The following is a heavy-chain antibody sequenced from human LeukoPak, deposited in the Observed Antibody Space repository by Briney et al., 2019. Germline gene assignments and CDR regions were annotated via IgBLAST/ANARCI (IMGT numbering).Heavy chain of an antibody. CDR3: ASGFNYYDSSGFDY. CDR2: ISSSGSTI. V-gene: IGHV3-48*03. D-gene: IGHD3-22*01. Sequence: GGSLRLSCPASGFTFSSYEMNWVRQAPGKGLEWVSYISSSGSTIYYADSVKGRFTISRDNAKNSLYLQMNSLRAEDTAVYYCASGFNYYDSSGFDYWGQGTLVTVSS. CDR1: GFTFSSYE. J-gene: IGHJ4*02.